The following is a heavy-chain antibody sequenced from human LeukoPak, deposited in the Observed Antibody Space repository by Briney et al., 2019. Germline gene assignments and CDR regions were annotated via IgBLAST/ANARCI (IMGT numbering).Heavy chain of an antibody. V-gene: IGHV3-33*01. J-gene: IGHJ4*02. Sequence: GSLRLSCAASGFTFSSYSMHWVRQAPGKGLEWVAVIWYDGSNKYYADSVKGRFTISRDNSKNTLYLQMNSLRAEDTAVYYCARRGYSYADGYFDYRGQGTLVTVSS. CDR3: ARRGYSYADGYFDY. D-gene: IGHD5-18*01. CDR1: GFTFSSYS. CDR2: IWYDGSNK.